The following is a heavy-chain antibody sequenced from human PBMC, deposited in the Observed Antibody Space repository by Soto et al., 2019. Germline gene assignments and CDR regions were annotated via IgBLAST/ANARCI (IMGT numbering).Heavy chain of an antibody. CDR1: GFTFSSHG. V-gene: IGHV3-33*01. Sequence: GGSLRLSCAASGFTFSSHGMHWVRQAPGKGLEWVAVIWYDGSNKYYADSVKGRFTISRDNSKNTLYLQMNSLRAEDTAVYYCARGSYSSSCHIDYWGQGTPVTDSS. J-gene: IGHJ4*02. CDR2: IWYDGSNK. CDR3: ARGSYSSSCHIDY. D-gene: IGHD6-13*01.